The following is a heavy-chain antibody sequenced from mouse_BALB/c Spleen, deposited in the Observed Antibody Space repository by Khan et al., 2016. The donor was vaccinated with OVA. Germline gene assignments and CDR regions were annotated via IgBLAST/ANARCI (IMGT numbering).Heavy chain of an antibody. V-gene: IGHV9-4*02. CDR2: INTHSGVP. CDR3: ARGGAAFYRNDGGAMDS. D-gene: IGHD2-14*01. CDR1: GYTFTIAG. Sequence: QIQLVQSGPELKKPGETVRISCKASGYTFTIAGMQWVQKMPGKGLKWIGWINTHSGVPKYAEDFKGRFVFSLETSASTAYLQITNLKNEDTATYFCARGGAAFYRNDGGAMDSWGQGTSVTVSS. J-gene: IGHJ4*01.